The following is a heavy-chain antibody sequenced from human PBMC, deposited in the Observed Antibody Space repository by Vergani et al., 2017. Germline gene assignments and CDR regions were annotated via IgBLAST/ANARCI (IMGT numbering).Heavy chain of an antibody. V-gene: IGHV3-9*01. Sequence: EVQLVESGGGLVQPGRSLRLSCAASGFTFDDYAMHWVRQAPGKGLEWVSGISWNSGSIGYADSVKGRFTISRDNAKNSLYLQMNSLRAEDTAVYYCARVGAASGYYYYYMDVWGKGTTVTVSS. CDR1: GFTFDDYA. D-gene: IGHD3-10*01. CDR3: ARVGAASGYYYYYMDV. J-gene: IGHJ6*03. CDR2: ISWNSGSI.